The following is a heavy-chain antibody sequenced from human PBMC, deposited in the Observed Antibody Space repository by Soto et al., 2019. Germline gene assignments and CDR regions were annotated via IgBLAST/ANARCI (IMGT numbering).Heavy chain of an antibody. CDR1: GGSISRGGYY. CDR3: ARSVFP. V-gene: IGHV4-31*03. CDR2: IFYIGIT. Sequence: QVQLQESGPGLVKPSQTLSLTCTVSGGSISRGGYYWNWIRQHPGKGLEWIGYIFYIGITYYNPSIKSRVTISVDTSKNQFSLKLNSVTAADTAVYYCARSVFPWGQGTLVTVSS. J-gene: IGHJ5*02.